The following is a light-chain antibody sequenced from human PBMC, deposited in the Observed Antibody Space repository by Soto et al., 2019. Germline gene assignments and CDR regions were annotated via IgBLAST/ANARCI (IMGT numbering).Light chain of an antibody. CDR2: GAS. CDR1: QDINNY. CDR3: QKYNSAPWT. Sequence: DIKMTQSQSSLSASVGDRITITCRASQDINNYLAWYQQKPGKVPKLLIYGASTLQSGVPSRFSGSGSGTDFTLTINSLQPEDVAAYYCQKYNSAPWTLGQGTKVEIK. J-gene: IGKJ1*01. V-gene: IGKV1-27*01.